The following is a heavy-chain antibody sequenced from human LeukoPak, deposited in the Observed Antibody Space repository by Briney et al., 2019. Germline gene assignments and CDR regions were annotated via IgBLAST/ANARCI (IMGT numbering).Heavy chain of an antibody. CDR1: GGSLSSGGYS. CDR3: ARSRSDYYDSSGYDNWFDP. D-gene: IGHD3-22*01. CDR2: IYHSGST. J-gene: IGHJ5*02. V-gene: IGHV4-30-2*01. Sequence: SQTLSLTCAVSGGSLSSGGYSRSWLRQPPGRAREWIGYIYHSGSTYYNPSLKSRVTISVDRSKSQFSLKLSSVTAADTAVYYCARSRSDYYDSSGYDNWFDPWGQGTLVTVSS.